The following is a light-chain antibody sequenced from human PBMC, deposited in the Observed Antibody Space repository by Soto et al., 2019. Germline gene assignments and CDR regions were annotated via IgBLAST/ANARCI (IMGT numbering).Light chain of an antibody. CDR2: DNN. CDR1: SSNIGAGYN. CDR3: QSFDNSLSGSDV. J-gene: IGLJ1*01. V-gene: IGLV1-40*01. Sequence: QSVLTQPPSVSGAPGQAVTISCTGSSSNIGAGYNVHWYQHLPGTAPKLLIYDNNNRPSGVPARFSGSKSDTSASLAITGLQAEDEADYYCQSFDNSLSGSDVFGTGTQLSVL.